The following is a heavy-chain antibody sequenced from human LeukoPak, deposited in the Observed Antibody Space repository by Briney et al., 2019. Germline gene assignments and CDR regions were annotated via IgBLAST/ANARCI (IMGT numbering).Heavy chain of an antibody. J-gene: IGHJ4*02. D-gene: IGHD3-10*01. CDR3: ARAGWFGEFYFDY. CDR1: GYTFTSYG. V-gene: IGHV1-18*01. CDR2: IGTQNGNT. Sequence: ASVKVSCKTSGYTFTSYGASWVRQAPGQGLEWMGWIGTQNGNTNYAQKFQGRVIMTTDTSTSTAYMELMSLRSDDTAVFYCARAGWFGEFYFDYWGQGTLVTVSS.